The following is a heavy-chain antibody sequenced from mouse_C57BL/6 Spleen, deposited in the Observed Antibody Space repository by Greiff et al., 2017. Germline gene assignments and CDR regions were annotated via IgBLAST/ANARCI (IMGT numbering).Heavy chain of an antibody. J-gene: IGHJ2*01. CDR1: GFTFSSYA. CDR2: ISDGGSYT. CDR3: ARDREGNPYFDY. D-gene: IGHD2-1*01. Sequence: EVNLVESGGGLVKPGGSLKLSCAASGFTFSSYAMSWVRQTPEKRLEWVATISDGGSYTYYPDNVKGRFTISRDNAKNNLYLQMSHLKSEDTAMYYCARDREGNPYFDYWGQGTTLTVSS. V-gene: IGHV5-4*01.